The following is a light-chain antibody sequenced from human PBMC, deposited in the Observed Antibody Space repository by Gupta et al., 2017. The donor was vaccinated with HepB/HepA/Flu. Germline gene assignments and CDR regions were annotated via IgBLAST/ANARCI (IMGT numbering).Light chain of an antibody. CDR1: QSLLHSNGYNF. Sequence: DILMTQSPLSLPVTPGEPASIPCRSSQSLLHSNGYNFLDWYLQKPGQSPHLLIYLGSNRASGVPDRFSGSGSGTDFTLKISRVEAEDVGVYYCMQALQIPWSFGQGTKVEIK. V-gene: IGKV2-28*01. J-gene: IGKJ1*01. CDR3: MQALQIPWS. CDR2: LGS.